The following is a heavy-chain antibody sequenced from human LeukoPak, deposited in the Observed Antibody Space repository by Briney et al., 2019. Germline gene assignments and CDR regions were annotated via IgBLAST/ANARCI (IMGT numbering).Heavy chain of an antibody. Sequence: GGSLRLSCAASGFTFSSHAMSLVGQAPGKRLEGASAISGSGGSTYYASPVKRRFTISRDNYKNTLYLQMNSLRAEDTAVYYCAKDRNSVSTYYFDYWGQGTLVTVSS. V-gene: IGHV3-23*01. CDR1: GFTFSSHA. D-gene: IGHD1-14*01. J-gene: IGHJ4*02. CDR2: ISGSGGST. CDR3: AKDRNSVSTYYFDY.